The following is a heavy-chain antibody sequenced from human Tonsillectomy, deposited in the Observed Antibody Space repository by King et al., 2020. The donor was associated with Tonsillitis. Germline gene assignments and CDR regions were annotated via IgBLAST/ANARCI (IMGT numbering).Heavy chain of an antibody. V-gene: IGHV4-34*01. CDR1: GGSFSGYY. D-gene: IGHD2-2*01. CDR3: ARMGWIVPAATAYYYYGMDV. CDR2: INHSGST. J-gene: IGHJ6*02. Sequence: VQLQQWGAGLLKPSETLSLPCAVYGGSFSGYYRSWIRQPPGKGLEWIGEINHSGSTKYNTSLQSRVNISVDTSKNQFPLKLSYVTAADTAVYYCARMGWIVPAATAYYYYGMDVWGQGTTVTVSS.